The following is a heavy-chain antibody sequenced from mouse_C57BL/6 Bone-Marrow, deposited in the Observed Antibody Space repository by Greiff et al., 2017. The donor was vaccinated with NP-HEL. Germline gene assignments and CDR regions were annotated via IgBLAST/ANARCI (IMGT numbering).Heavy chain of an antibody. J-gene: IGHJ4*01. CDR3: ARHDYDGDYYAMDY. V-gene: IGHV5-12*01. CDR2: ISNGGGST. Sequence: EVKLMESGGGLVQPGGSLKLSCAASGFTFSDYYMYWVRQTPEKRLEWVAYISNGGGSTYYPDTVKGRFTISRDNAKNTLYLQMSRLKSEDTAMYYCARHDYDGDYYAMDYWGQGTSVTVSS. D-gene: IGHD2-4*01. CDR1: GFTFSDYY.